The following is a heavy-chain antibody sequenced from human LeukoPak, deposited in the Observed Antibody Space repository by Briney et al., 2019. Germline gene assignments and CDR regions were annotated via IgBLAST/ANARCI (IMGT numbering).Heavy chain of an antibody. CDR2: IYHSGST. Sequence: SETLSLTCTVYGGCISTYYWNWIRQPPGKGLEWIGYIYHSGSTNYNPSLQSRVTISVDTSKNQFSLNLNSVTAADTAVYYCARGGAARLHFQNWGQGTLVTVSS. J-gene: IGHJ1*01. V-gene: IGHV4-59*01. D-gene: IGHD6-6*01. CDR1: GGCISTYY. CDR3: ARGGAARLHFQN.